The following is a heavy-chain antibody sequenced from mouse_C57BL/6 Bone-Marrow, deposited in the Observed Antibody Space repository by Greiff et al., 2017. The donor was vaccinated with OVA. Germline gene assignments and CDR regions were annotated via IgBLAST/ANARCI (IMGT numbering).Heavy chain of an antibody. CDR1: GYTFTTYP. J-gene: IGHJ1*03. D-gene: IGHD2-4*01. CDR3: ARKVYYDYDGHWYFDV. Sequence: QVHVKQSGAELVKPGASVKMSCKASGYTFTTYPIEWMKQNHGKSLEWIGNFHPYNDDTKYNEKFKGKATLTVEKSSSTVYLELSRLTSDDSAVYYCARKVYYDYDGHWYFDVWGTGTTVTVSS. V-gene: IGHV1-47*01. CDR2: FHPYNDDT.